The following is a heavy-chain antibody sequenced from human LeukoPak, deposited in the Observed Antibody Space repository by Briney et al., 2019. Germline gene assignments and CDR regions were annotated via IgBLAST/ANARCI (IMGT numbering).Heavy chain of an antibody. J-gene: IGHJ4*02. Sequence: GGSLRLSCAASGFAFSSNVMHWVRQAPGKGLEWVALISYDGSNKYYADSVKGRFTISRDNSKNTLYLQMNSLRAEDTAVYYCAKDRSSSWTWTIDYWGQGTLVTVSS. CDR3: AKDRSSSWTWTIDY. D-gene: IGHD6-13*01. CDR2: ISYDGSNK. CDR1: GFAFSSNV. V-gene: IGHV3-30*18.